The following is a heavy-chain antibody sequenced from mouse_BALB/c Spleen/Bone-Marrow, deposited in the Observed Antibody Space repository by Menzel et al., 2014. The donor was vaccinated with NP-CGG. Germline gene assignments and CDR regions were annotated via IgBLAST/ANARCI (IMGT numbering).Heavy chain of an antibody. CDR3: ASDDYDGSWFAY. CDR1: GYSFTNYW. V-gene: IGHV1-74*01. D-gene: IGHD2-4*01. CDR2: IHPSDSET. J-gene: IGHJ3*01. Sequence: QVQLKQSGAELVRPGASVKLSCKASGYSFTNYWMNWMKQRPGQGLEWIGMIHPSDSETRLNQKFKDKATLTVDKSSSTAYMQLSSPTSEDSAVYYCASDDYDGSWFAYWGQGTLVTVPA.